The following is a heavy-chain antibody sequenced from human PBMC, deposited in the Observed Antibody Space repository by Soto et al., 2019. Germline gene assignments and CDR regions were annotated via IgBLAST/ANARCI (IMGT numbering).Heavy chain of an antibody. D-gene: IGHD3-10*01. CDR3: ARDLLYYGSGSYSDY. CDR1: GFTFSSYG. Sequence: GGSLRLSCAASGFTFSSYGMHWVRQAPGKGLEWVAVIWYDGSNKYYADSVKGRFTISRDNSKNTLYLQMNSLRAEDTAVYYCARDLLYYGSGSYSDYWGQGTLVTVSS. CDR2: IWYDGSNK. J-gene: IGHJ4*02. V-gene: IGHV3-33*01.